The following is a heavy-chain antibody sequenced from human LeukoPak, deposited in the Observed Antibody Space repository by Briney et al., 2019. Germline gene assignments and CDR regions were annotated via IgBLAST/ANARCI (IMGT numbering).Heavy chain of an antibody. V-gene: IGHV3-23*01. CDR3: AKDEYCTHTSIVAWDE. D-gene: IGHD2-8*01. CDR1: GFTFNSYA. J-gene: IGHJ4*02. Sequence: GGSLRLSCAASGFTFNSYAMSWIRQAPGNGLEWVSSISVSGESTYYADSVKGRFTLSRGKSKNTMYLQMNSLRAQDTAMYYCAKDEYCTHTSIVAWDEWGEETMLTVAS. CDR2: ISVSGEST.